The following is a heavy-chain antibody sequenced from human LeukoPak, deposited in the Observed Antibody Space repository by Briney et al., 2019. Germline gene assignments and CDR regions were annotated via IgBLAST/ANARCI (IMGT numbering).Heavy chain of an antibody. Sequence: PGGSLRLSCAASGFTFSSYGMNWVRQAPGKGLEWVSFISSTGGTIYYADAVKGRFTVSRDNAKNSLLLQMNSLRAEDTALYYCARGYSRAAFDIWGQGTMVTVSS. J-gene: IGHJ3*02. D-gene: IGHD2-15*01. V-gene: IGHV3-48*01. CDR2: ISSTGGTI. CDR1: GFTFSSYG. CDR3: ARGYSRAAFDI.